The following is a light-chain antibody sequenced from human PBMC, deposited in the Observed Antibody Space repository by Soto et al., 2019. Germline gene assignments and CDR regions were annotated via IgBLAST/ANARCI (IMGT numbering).Light chain of an antibody. J-gene: IGLJ1*01. CDR2: EVS. CDR3: SSYTRSNTFPYV. V-gene: IGLV2-14*01. CDR1: SNDVGGYNY. Sequence: QSALTQPASVSGSPGQSITISCIGTSNDVGGYNYVSWYQQHPGKAPKLMIYEVSNRPSGVSIRFSASKTANTATLTISGHQAEDEADYFCSSYTRSNTFPYVFGSGTKLTVL.